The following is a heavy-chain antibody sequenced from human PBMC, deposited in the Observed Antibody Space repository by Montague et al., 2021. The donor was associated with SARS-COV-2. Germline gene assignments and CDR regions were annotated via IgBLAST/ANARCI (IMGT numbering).Heavy chain of an antibody. J-gene: IGHJ4*02. V-gene: IGHV3-48*03. D-gene: IGHD5-18*01. CDR1: GFIFSSYE. CDR2: IGSSDSTI. Sequence: SLRPSCAASGFIFSSYEMNWVRQAPGQGLEWVSYIGSSDSTIYYAGSVKGRFTISRDNAKNSLYLQMNSLRAEDTAVYYCARGSLGYGYGPEGDSLDYWGQGTLVTVSS. CDR3: ARGSLGYGYGPEGDSLDY.